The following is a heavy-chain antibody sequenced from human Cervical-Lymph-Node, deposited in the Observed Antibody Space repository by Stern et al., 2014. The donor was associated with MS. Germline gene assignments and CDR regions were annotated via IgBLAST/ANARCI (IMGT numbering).Heavy chain of an antibody. CDR1: GFSFHECN. CDR2: ISWNNDNR. CDR3: GSSPFYYYGLDV. V-gene: IGHV3-9*01. J-gene: IGHJ6*02. Sequence: EVTLGVSGGGLVQPARSLRLSCVASGFSFHECNMHWVRKAPPQVLALGSGISWNNDNRAYAASVMGRFTISRDNDKNSLYLQMNSLRAENTALYYCGSSPFYYYGLDVWGQGTPVTVSS.